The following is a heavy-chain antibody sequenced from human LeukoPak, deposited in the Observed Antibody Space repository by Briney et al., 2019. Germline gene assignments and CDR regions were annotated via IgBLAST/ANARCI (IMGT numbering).Heavy chain of an antibody. D-gene: IGHD3-9*01. V-gene: IGHV1-2*02. Sequence: GASGRVSCKASGYTFTGYYMHWVRQAPGQGLEWMGWINPNSGGTNYAQKFQGRVTMTRDTSISTAYMELSRLRSDDTAVYYCARVILTGYYHDAFDIWGQGTMVTVSS. CDR3: ARVILTGYYHDAFDI. J-gene: IGHJ3*02. CDR1: GYTFTGYY. CDR2: INPNSGGT.